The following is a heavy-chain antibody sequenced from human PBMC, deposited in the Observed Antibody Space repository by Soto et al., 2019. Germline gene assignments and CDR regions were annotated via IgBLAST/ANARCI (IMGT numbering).Heavy chain of an antibody. Sequence: GESLKISCKGSGYSFTSYWIGWVRQMPGKGLEWMGIIYPGDSDTRYSPSFQGQVTISADKSISTAYLQWSSLKASDTAMYYCARQVSSFYVEGYYYYMDVWGKGTTVTVSS. J-gene: IGHJ6*03. D-gene: IGHD3-10*02. CDR1: GYSFTSYW. CDR3: ARQVSSFYVEGYYYYMDV. V-gene: IGHV5-51*01. CDR2: IYPGDSDT.